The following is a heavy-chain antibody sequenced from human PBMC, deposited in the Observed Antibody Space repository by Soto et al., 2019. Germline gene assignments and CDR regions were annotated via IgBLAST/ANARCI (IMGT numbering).Heavy chain of an antibody. J-gene: IGHJ4*02. D-gene: IGHD3-22*01. CDR1: GFTFRSNG. Sequence: QVQMEQSGAEVKKPGASVKVSCKTSGFTFRSNGIVWVRQAPGQRLEWMGWISPYNGNTRYAQKVQDRVTLTTDVSTTTAYMELRGLRSDDTAVYYCARGKYFYDNSGWGIFDYWGQGTLVTVSS. V-gene: IGHV1-18*04. CDR3: ARGKYFYDNSGWGIFDY. CDR2: ISPYNGNT.